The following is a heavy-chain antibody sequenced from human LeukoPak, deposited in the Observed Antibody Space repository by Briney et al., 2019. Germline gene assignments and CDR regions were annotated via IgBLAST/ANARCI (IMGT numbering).Heavy chain of an antibody. CDR2: ISNDGSNK. V-gene: IGHV3-30*18. CDR1: GFTFSSYG. D-gene: IGHD5-12*01. Sequence: GGSLRLSCAASGFTFSSYGMQWFRQAPDKGLEWVAAISNDGSNKYYADSVKGRFTMSRGNSKNTLYLQMNSLRAEDTAVYYSAKVDIVATIDAGRLVDYWGQGTLVTVSS. J-gene: IGHJ4*02. CDR3: AKVDIVATIDAGRLVDY.